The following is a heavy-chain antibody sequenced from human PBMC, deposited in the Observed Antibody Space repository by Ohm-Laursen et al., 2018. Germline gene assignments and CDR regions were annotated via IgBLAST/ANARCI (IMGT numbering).Heavy chain of an antibody. CDR3: AKVPGFRLRDYFDY. V-gene: IGHV3-23*01. CDR1: GFTFSSYA. CDR2: ISGSGGST. Sequence: SLRLSCAASGFTFSSYAMSWVRQAPGKGLEWISAISGSGGSTYYADSVKGRFTVSRDNSKNTLYLQMNSLRAEDTAVYYCAKVPGFRLRDYFDYWGQGTLVTVSS. J-gene: IGHJ4*02. D-gene: IGHD5-12*01.